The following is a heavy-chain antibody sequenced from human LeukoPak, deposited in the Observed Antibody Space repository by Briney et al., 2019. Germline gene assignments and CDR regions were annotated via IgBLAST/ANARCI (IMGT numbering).Heavy chain of an antibody. V-gene: IGHV3-48*02. Sequence: GGSLRLSRAASGFTFSSYSMNWVRQAPGKGLEWLSYISSTSGTIYYADSVKGAFTISRDNAKNSLYLQMNSLRDEDTAVYYCAVTFHGEWLFRKSFDYWGQGTLVTVSS. CDR1: GFTFSSYS. D-gene: IGHD6-19*01. CDR2: ISSTSGTI. J-gene: IGHJ4*02. CDR3: AVTFHGEWLFRKSFDY.